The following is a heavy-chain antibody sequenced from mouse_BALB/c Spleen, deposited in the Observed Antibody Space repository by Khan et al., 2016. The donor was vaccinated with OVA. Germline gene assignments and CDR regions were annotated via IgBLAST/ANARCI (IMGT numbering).Heavy chain of an antibody. J-gene: IGHJ2*01. V-gene: IGHV1S137*01. CDR2: ISTYSGNT. CDR3: ARPAYDGYYDY. Sequence: QVQLKESGPELVRPGVSVKISCKGSGYTFTDYAMYWVKQSHAKSLEWIGLISTYSGNTNYNQMFKGKATMTVDKSSSTAYMELARLTSEDSAISYCARPAYDGYYDYWGQGTTLTVSS. CDR1: GYTFTDYA. D-gene: IGHD2-3*01.